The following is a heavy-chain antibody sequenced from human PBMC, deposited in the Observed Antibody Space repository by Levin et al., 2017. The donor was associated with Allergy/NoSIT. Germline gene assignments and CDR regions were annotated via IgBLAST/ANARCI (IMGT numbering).Heavy chain of an antibody. J-gene: IGHJ5*01. CDR2: IIPIFGTG. CDR1: GVTFSTYG. Sequence: GASVKVSCKASGVTFSTYGFSWVRQAPGQGLEWMGGIIPIFGTGNSAQKFQGRVTITADESTSTAYMELSSLRPEDTAVYFCAKGGNYLLSWFESWGQGTLVTVSP. D-gene: IGHD1-26*01. V-gene: IGHV1-69*13. CDR3: AKGGNYLLSWFES.